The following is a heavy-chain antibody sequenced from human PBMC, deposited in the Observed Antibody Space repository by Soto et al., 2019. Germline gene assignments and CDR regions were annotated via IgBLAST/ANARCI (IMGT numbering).Heavy chain of an antibody. CDR2: IYWDDDK. CDR3: AHRVLRTVFGLVTTTAIYFDF. J-gene: IGHJ4*02. D-gene: IGHD3-3*01. CDR1: GFSLTTSGVG. Sequence: QITLNESGPTVVRPTETLTLTCRFSGFSLTTSGVGVGWIRQSPGKAPEWLALIYWDDDKRYSASLKSRLIITKDTSKNQVVLTVSDLDPTDTATYYCAHRVLRTVFGLVTTTAIYFDFWGQGTPVAVSS. V-gene: IGHV2-5*02.